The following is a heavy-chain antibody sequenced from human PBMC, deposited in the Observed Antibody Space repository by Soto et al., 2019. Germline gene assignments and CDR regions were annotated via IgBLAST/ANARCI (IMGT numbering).Heavy chain of an antibody. CDR1: GNSISSGYY. CDR2: IYHSGST. J-gene: IGHJ3*02. CDR3: ARDRRGTILSAFDI. D-gene: IGHD3-3*01. V-gene: IGHV4-38-2*02. Sequence: SETLSLTCDVSGNSISSGYYWGWIRQPPGKGLEWIGSIYHSGSTYYTPSLKSRVTLSADTSKNQFSLRLNSVTAADTAVYYCARDRRGTILSAFDIWGQGTMVTVSS.